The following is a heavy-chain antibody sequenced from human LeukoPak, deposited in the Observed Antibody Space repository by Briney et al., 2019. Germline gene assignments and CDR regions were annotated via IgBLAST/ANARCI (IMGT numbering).Heavy chain of an antibody. CDR3: AVTWPLGYYYFDY. CDR1: EGTFSSYA. CDR2: IIPIFGTA. J-gene: IGHJ4*02. D-gene: IGHD7-27*01. V-gene: IGHV1-69*05. Sequence: SVKVSCKASEGTFSSYAISWVRQAPGQGLEWMGRIIPIFGTANYAQKFQGRVTITTDESTSTAYMELSSLRSEDTAVYYCAVTWPLGYYYFDYWGQGTLVTVSS.